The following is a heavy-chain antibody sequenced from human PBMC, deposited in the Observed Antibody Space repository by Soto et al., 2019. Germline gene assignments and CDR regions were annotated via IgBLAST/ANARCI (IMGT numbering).Heavy chain of an antibody. Sequence: GGSLRLSCAASGFAFSGSAMYWVRQASGKGPEWVGRIRSKGHNYATEYAASVKGRFTISRDDSKNTAYLQMNSLQTEDTAVYYCTRDLFSYDYSGILWFDPWGQGALVTVSS. CDR3: TRDLFSYDYSGILWFDP. CDR2: IRSKGHNYAT. V-gene: IGHV3-73*01. J-gene: IGHJ5*02. D-gene: IGHD3-16*01. CDR1: GFAFSGSA.